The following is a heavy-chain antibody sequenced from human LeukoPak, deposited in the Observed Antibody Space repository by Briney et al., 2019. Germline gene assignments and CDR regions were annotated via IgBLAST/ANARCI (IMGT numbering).Heavy chain of an antibody. D-gene: IGHD4-17*01. V-gene: IGHV1-2*02. CDR2: INPNSGGT. Sequence: ASVKVSCKASGYTFTGYYMHWVRQAPGQGLEWMGWINPNSGGTNYAQKFQGRVTMTRDTSISTAYMELSRLRSDDMAVYYCARGSPYGDPHFDYWGQGTLVTVSS. CDR1: GYTFTGYY. J-gene: IGHJ4*02. CDR3: ARGSPYGDPHFDY.